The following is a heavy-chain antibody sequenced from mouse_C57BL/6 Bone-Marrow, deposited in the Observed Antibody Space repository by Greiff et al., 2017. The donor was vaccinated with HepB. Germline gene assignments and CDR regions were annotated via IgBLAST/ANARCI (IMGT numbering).Heavy chain of an antibody. Sequence: EVQLQESGGGLVKPGGSLKLSCAASGFTFSDDGMHWVRQAPEKGLEWVAYISSGSSTIYYADTVKGRFTISRDNAKNTLFLQMTSLRSEDTAMYYCERKNWERYFDYWGQGTTLTVSS. CDR1: GFTFSDDG. J-gene: IGHJ2*01. V-gene: IGHV5-17*01. CDR3: ERKNWERYFDY. D-gene: IGHD4-1*01. CDR2: ISSGSSTI.